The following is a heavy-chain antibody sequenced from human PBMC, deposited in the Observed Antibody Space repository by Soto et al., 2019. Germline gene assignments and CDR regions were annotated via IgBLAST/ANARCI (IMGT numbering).Heavy chain of an antibody. CDR3: ARQRTTVVTQAYFDH. V-gene: IGHV4-39*01. D-gene: IGHD2-21*02. CDR1: GESISSSSYY. Sequence: KTSETLCLTCIVSGESISSSSYYWGWIRQPPGKGLEWIGSIYYSGRTYYNPSFKSRVTISIDTSKNQFSLKLSSVTATDTAVYYCARQRTTVVTQAYFDHWGQGALVTVSS. CDR2: IYYSGRT. J-gene: IGHJ4*02.